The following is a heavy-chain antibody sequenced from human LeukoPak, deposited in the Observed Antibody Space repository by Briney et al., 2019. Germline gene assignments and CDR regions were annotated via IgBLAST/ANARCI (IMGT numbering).Heavy chain of an antibody. V-gene: IGHV3-74*01. CDR1: GFTFSSYW. Sequence: PGGSLRLSCAASGFTFSSYWMHWVRQAPGKGLVWVSRINRDGSSTSYADSVKGRFTISRDNTKDTLYLQMTFLRAEDTAVYYCARHLSGITGYTYGRGIDYWGQGTLLTVSS. CDR3: ARHLSGITGYTYGRGIDY. J-gene: IGHJ4*02. D-gene: IGHD5-18*01. CDR2: INRDGSST.